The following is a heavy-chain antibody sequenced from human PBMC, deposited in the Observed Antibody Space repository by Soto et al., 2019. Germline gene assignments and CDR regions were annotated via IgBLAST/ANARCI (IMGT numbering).Heavy chain of an antibody. CDR2: IYYSGST. V-gene: IGHV4-61*08. D-gene: IGHD3-16*02. CDR3: ARYRHIMITFGGVIADDAFDI. J-gene: IGHJ3*02. Sequence: SETLSLTCTVSGGSISNTGYYWSWIRQPPGKGLEWIGYIYYSGSTNYNPSLKSRVTISVDTSKNQFSLKLSSVTAADTAVYYCARYRHIMITFGGVIADDAFDIWGQGTMVTV. CDR1: GGSISNTGYY.